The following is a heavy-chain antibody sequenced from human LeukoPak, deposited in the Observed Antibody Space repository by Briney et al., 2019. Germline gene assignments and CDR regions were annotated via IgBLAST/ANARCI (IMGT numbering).Heavy chain of an antibody. CDR3: ARDHYYGSGSSYGGPDY. D-gene: IGHD3-10*01. V-gene: IGHV1-46*01. J-gene: IGHJ4*02. CDR2: INPNGGRT. Sequence: GASVKVSCKPSGYTFINYYVHWVRLAPAQGLEWMGIINPNGGRTTYAQKFQGKVTMTSDTSTGTVYMEVSSLRSEDTAVYYCARDHYYGSGSSYGGPDYWGQGTLVTVSS. CDR1: GYTFINYY.